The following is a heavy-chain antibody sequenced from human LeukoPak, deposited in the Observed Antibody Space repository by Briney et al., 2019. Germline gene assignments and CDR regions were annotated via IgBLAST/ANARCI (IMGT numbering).Heavy chain of an antibody. Sequence: PSETLSLTCAVYGGSFSGYYWSWIRQPPGKGLEWMGEINHSGSTNYNPPLKSRVTISVDTSKNQFSLELSSVTAADTAVYYCARGPYCGGDCYLNSWYFDLWGRGTLVTVSS. V-gene: IGHV4-34*01. CDR2: INHSGST. J-gene: IGHJ2*01. CDR1: GGSFSGYY. D-gene: IGHD2-21*01. CDR3: ARGPYCGGDCYLNSWYFDL.